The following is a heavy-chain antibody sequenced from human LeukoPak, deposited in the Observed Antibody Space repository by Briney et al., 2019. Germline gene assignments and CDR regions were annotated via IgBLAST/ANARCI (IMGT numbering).Heavy chain of an antibody. CDR2: INYSGST. J-gene: IGHJ1*01. D-gene: IGHD3-10*01. CDR1: GGSFSGYY. Sequence: PSETLSLTSADSGGSFSGYYWSWIRQPPGKGLEWIGEINYSGSTNYNPSLKSRVTISVDPSKNQFSLKLSSVPAADTAVYYCARGVWGVIIARQYFQHWGQGTLVTVSS. CDR3: ARGVWGVIIARQYFQH. V-gene: IGHV4-34*01.